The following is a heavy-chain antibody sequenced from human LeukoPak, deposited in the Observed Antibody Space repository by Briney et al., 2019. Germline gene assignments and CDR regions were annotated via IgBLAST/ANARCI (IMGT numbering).Heavy chain of an antibody. D-gene: IGHD3-10*01. V-gene: IGHV3-23*01. CDR3: AKDGGYDSGDSDY. CDR2: ISGSGIAT. CDR1: GFTFRSYA. J-gene: IGHJ4*02. Sequence: GGSLRLSCAASGFTFRSYAMSWVRQAPGEGLEWVSTISGSGIATYYADSLNGRFTMSRDNSKNTLYLQMNSLRAEDTAVYYCAKDGGYDSGDSDYWGQGTLVTVSS.